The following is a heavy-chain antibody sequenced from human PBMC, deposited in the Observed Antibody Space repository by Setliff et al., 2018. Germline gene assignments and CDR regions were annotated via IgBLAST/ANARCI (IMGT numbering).Heavy chain of an antibody. CDR1: GFTFNNYW. D-gene: IGHD2-15*01. V-gene: IGHV3-7*03. CDR3: ARDAAAATGSFDI. J-gene: IGHJ3*02. CDR2: IKKDGSER. Sequence: PGGSLRLSCAASGFTFNNYWMSWVRQAPGKGLEWVASIKKDGSERYYVDSVKGRFTISRDNAENSLYLQMNSLRVEDTAVYHCARDAAAATGSFDIWGQGTMVT.